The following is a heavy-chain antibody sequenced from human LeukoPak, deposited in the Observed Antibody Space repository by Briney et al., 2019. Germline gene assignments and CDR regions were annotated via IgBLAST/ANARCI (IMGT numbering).Heavy chain of an antibody. CDR2: ISSSSSYI. Sequence: GGSLRLSCAASGFTFSSYSMNWVRQAPGKGLEWVSSISSSSSYIYYADSVKGRFTISRDNAKNSLYLQMNSLRAEDTAVYYCAAYDFWSGYPNKDYWGQGTLVTVPS. J-gene: IGHJ4*02. CDR3: AAYDFWSGYPNKDY. CDR1: GFTFSSYS. V-gene: IGHV3-21*01. D-gene: IGHD3-3*01.